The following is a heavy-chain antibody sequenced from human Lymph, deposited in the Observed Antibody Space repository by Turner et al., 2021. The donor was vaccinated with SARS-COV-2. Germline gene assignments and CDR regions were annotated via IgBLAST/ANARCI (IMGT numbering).Heavy chain of an antibody. J-gene: IGHJ4*02. Sequence: QVQLVESGGGVVQPGRSLRLSCAASGFTFSSSGMHWVRQAPGKGLEWVAVIWYDGSNKYYADSVKGRFTISRDNSKNTLYLQMNSLRAEDTAVYYCARVLPYGDYFDYWGQGTLVTVSS. CDR1: GFTFSSSG. V-gene: IGHV3-33*01. CDR3: ARVLPYGDYFDY. D-gene: IGHD4-17*01. CDR2: IWYDGSNK.